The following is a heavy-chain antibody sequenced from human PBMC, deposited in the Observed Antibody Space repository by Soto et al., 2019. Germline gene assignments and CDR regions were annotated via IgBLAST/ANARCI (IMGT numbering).Heavy chain of an antibody. J-gene: IGHJ6*02. V-gene: IGHV1-18*01. CDR3: ARYCSGGSCYPWGVAGMDV. CDR1: GYTFTSYG. Sequence: QVQLVQSGAEVKKPGASVKVSCKASGYTFTSYGISWVRQAPGQGLEWMGWISAYNGNTNYAQKLQGRVTMTTDTSTSTAYIELRSLRSDDTAVYYCARYCSGGSCYPWGVAGMDVWGQGTTVTVSS. D-gene: IGHD2-15*01. CDR2: ISAYNGNT.